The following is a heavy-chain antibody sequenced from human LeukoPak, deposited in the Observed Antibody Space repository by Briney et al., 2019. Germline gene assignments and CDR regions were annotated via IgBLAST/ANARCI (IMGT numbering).Heavy chain of an antibody. V-gene: IGHV1-69*13. Sequence: SVKVSCKASGGTFSSYAISWVRQAPGQGLEWMGGIIPIFGTANYAQKFLGRVTITADESTSTAYMELSSLRSEDTAVYYCASGESPRMGAGTIIDYWGQGTLVTVSS. CDR1: GGTFSSYA. CDR2: IIPIFGTA. CDR3: ASGESPRMGAGTIIDY. D-gene: IGHD6-19*01. J-gene: IGHJ4*02.